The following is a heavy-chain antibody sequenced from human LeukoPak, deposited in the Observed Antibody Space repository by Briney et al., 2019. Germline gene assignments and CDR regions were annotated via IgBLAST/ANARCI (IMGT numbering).Heavy chain of an antibody. D-gene: IGHD2-2*01. J-gene: IGHJ4*02. CDR1: GGTFSSYA. CDR3: ASRLYCSNTRCRNFPFAY. CDR2: IIPIFGTA. V-gene: IGHV1-69*13. Sequence: SVKVSCKASGGTFSSYAINWVRQAPGQGLEWMGGIIPIFGTANYAQKFQDRVAITADESTSTAYMELSSLRSEDTAIYYCASRLYCSNTRCRNFPFAYWGQGTLVTVSS.